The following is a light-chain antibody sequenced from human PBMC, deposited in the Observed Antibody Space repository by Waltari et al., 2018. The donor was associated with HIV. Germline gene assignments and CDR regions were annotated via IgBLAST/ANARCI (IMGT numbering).Light chain of an antibody. CDR3: QQYGSSPRT. CDR2: AAS. CDR1: QSVSSSY. V-gene: IGKV3-20*01. J-gene: IGKJ1*01. Sequence: IVLTQSPGPLCLFPGESAHLSCGASQSVSSSYLAWYQQKPGQAPRLLIYAASSRATGIPDRFSGSGSGTDFTLTISRLEPGDIAVYYCQQYGSSPRTFGQGTKVEIK.